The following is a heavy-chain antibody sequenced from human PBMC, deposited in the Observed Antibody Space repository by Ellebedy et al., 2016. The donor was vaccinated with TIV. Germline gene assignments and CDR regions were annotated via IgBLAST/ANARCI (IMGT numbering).Heavy chain of an antibody. CDR2: IKQDGSAK. V-gene: IGHV3-7*01. D-gene: IGHD5-24*01. CDR1: GFTFTRDY. CDR3: ARRYIEM. J-gene: IGHJ3*01. Sequence: GESLKISCAASGFTFTRDYMSWVRQAPGKGLEWVANIKQDGSAKYYIDSVKGRFTISRDNAKNSLYLQMNSLRAEDTAVYYCARRYIEMWGQGTMVTVSS.